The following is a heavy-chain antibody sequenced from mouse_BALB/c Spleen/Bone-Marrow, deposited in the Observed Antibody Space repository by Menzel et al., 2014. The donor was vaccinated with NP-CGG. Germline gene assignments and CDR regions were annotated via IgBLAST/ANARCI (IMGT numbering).Heavy chain of an antibody. CDR2: ISYSDIT. J-gene: IGHJ1*01. CDR1: GYSITSDYA. V-gene: IGHV3-2*02. Sequence: ESAPGLVKPSQSLSLTCTVTGYSITSDYAWNWIRQFPGNKLEWMGYISYSDITSYNPSLTSRISITRDTSKNQFFLQLNSVTTEDTATYYCARSRGLRRDWYFDVWGAGTTVTVSS. CDR3: ARSRGLRRDWYFDV. D-gene: IGHD2-4*01.